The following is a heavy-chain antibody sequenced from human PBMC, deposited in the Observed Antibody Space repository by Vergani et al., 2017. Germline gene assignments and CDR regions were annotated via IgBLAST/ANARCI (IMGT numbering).Heavy chain of an antibody. CDR2: ISYDGSNK. Sequence: QVQLVESGGGVVQPGRSLRLSCAASGFTFSSYAMHWVRQAPGKGLEWVAVISYDGSNKYYADSVKGRFTISRDNSKNTLYLQMNSLRAEDTAVYYCARDPSVAGTYYDYMDVWGKGTTVTVSS. CDR1: GFTFSSYA. CDR3: ARDPSVAGTYYDYMDV. J-gene: IGHJ6*03. D-gene: IGHD6-19*01. V-gene: IGHV3-30-3*01.